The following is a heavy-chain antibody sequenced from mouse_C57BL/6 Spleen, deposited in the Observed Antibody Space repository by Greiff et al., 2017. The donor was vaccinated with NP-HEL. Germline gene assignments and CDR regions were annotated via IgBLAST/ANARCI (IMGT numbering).Heavy chain of an antibody. CDR2: IYPGSGNT. CDR1: GYTFTDYY. V-gene: IGHV1-76*01. CDR3: ARNPGSFYFDY. D-gene: IGHD1-1*01. J-gene: IGHJ2*01. Sequence: VQLQQSGAELVRPGASVKLSCKASGYTFTDYYINWVKQRPGQGLEWIARIYPGSGNTYYNEKFKGKATLTAEKSSSTAYMQLSSLTSEDSAVYFCARNPGSFYFDYWGQGTTLTVSS.